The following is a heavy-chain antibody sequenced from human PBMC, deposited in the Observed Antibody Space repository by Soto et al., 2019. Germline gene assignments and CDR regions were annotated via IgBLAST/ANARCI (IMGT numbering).Heavy chain of an antibody. CDR3: ARLDSSSTSCYAPYYYGMDV. CDR1: GGTFSSYT. J-gene: IGHJ6*02. CDR2: IIPILGIA. Sequence: QVQLVQSGAEVKKPGSSVKVSCKASGGTFSSYTISWVRQAPGQGLEWMGRIIPILGIANYAQKFQGRVTITADKSTSTAYMELSSLRSEDTAVYSCARLDSSSTSCYAPYYYGMDVWGQGTTVTVSS. D-gene: IGHD2-2*01. V-gene: IGHV1-69*02.